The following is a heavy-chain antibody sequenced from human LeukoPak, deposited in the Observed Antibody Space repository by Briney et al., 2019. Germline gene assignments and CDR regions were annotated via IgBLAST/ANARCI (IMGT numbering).Heavy chain of an antibody. D-gene: IGHD3-22*01. V-gene: IGHV3-30*04. Sequence: GGSLRLSRAASGFTFSSYAMHWVRQAPGKGLEWVAVISYDGSNKYYADSVKGRFTISRDNSKNTLYLQMNSLRAEDTAVYYCARGIVVVIIDYWGQGTLVTVSS. CDR3: ARGIVVVIIDY. CDR2: ISYDGSNK. J-gene: IGHJ4*02. CDR1: GFTFSSYA.